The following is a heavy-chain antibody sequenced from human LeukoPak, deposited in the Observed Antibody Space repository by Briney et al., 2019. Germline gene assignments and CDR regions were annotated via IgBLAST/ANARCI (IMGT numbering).Heavy chain of an antibody. CDR2: ISSSSSTI. J-gene: IGHJ4*02. D-gene: IGHD4-23*01. CDR3: ARDYPLRRVYGGNLGPY. Sequence: GGSLRLSCAASGFTFDDYAMHWVRQAPGKGLEWVSYISSSSSTIYYADSVKGRFTISRDNAKNSLYLQMNSLRDEDTAVYYCARDYPLRRVYGGNLGPYWGQGTLVTVSS. V-gene: IGHV3-48*02. CDR1: GFTFDDYA.